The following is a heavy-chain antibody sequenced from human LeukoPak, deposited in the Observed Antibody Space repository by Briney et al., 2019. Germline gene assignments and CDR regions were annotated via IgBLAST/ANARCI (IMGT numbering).Heavy chain of an antibody. CDR3: ARDSYGDANFDS. D-gene: IGHD4-17*01. CDR1: GFIVNTNY. V-gene: IGHV3-53*01. J-gene: IGHJ4*02. Sequence: GGSLRLSCAASGFIVNTNYMTWVRQAPGRGLEWVSFYADSVKGRFTISRDISKNAVYLQMNSLRAEDTAVYYCARDSYGDANFDSWGQGTLVTVSS.